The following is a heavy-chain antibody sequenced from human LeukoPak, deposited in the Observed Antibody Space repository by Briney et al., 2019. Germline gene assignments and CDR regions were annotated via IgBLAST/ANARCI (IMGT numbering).Heavy chain of an antibody. J-gene: IGHJ6*04. Sequence: SGESLKISCKGSGYSSTSYWIGWVRQMPGEGLEWMGIIYPGDSDTRYSPSFQGQVTISADKSISTAYLQWSSLKASDTAMYYCARGAYDILTGYGMDVWGKGTTVTVSS. CDR1: GYSSTSYW. V-gene: IGHV5-51*01. CDR3: ARGAYDILTGYGMDV. CDR2: IYPGDSDT. D-gene: IGHD3-9*01.